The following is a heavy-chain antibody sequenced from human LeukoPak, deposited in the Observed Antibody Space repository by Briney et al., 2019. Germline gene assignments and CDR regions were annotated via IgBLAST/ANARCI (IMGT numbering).Heavy chain of an antibody. CDR3: ARALPPSVNTPWK. J-gene: IGHJ4*02. CDR2: ISSDGSST. Sequence: GGSLRLSCAASGFTFSSYWMSWVRQAPGKGLVWVSRISSDGSSTSYADSVKGRFTIFRDNAKNTLYLQMNSLGAEDTAVYYCARALPPSVNTPWKWGQGTQVTVSS. V-gene: IGHV3-74*01. CDR1: GFTFSSYW. D-gene: IGHD1-1*01.